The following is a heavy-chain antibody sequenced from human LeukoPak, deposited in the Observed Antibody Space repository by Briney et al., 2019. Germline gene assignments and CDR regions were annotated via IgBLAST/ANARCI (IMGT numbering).Heavy chain of an antibody. D-gene: IGHD2-2*01. CDR2: ISAYNGNT. CDR3: GRGVRNIVVVPAVQIREGNWFDP. Sequence: GASVKVSCKVSGYTFTSYGISWVRQAPGHGLEWMGWISAYNGNTNYAQKLQGRVTMTTDTSTSTAYMELRSLRSDDTAVYYCGRGVRNIVVVPAVQIREGNWFDPWGQGTLVTVSS. J-gene: IGHJ5*02. V-gene: IGHV1-18*01. CDR1: GYTFTSYG.